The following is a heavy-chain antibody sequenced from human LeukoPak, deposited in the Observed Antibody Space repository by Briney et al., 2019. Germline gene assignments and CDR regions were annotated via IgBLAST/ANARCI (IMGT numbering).Heavy chain of an antibody. Sequence: PSETLSLTCTVSGASISSGSYFWSRVRQPAGKALEWMGRFHTSGGTNYNPSLESRVTISVDTSTNQFSLKLTSVTAADTAVYYCASTVFGVTYNWFDPWGQGTLVTVSS. CDR1: GASISSGSYF. V-gene: IGHV4-61*02. CDR2: FHTSGGT. CDR3: ASTVFGVTYNWFDP. D-gene: IGHD3-3*01. J-gene: IGHJ5*02.